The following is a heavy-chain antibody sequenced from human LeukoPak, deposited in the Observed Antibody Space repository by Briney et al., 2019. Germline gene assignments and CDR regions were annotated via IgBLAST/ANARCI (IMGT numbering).Heavy chain of an antibody. CDR2: IGTAGDT. CDR1: GFTFSSYD. CDR3: AKDAYCTNGVCSYYYYGMDV. Sequence: GSLRLSCAASGFTFSSYDMHWVRQATGKGLEWVSAIGTAGDTYYPGSVKGRFTISRENAKNSLYLQMNSLRAGDTAVYYCAKDAYCTNGVCSYYYYGMDVWGQGTTVTVSS. V-gene: IGHV3-13*01. D-gene: IGHD2-8*01. J-gene: IGHJ6*02.